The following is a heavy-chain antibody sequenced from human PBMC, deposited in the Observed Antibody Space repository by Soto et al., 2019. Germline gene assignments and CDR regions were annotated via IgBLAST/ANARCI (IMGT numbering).Heavy chain of an antibody. D-gene: IGHD4-4*01. CDR1: GYTFTNYD. J-gene: IGHJ3*02. CDR2: MTPKSDDT. Sequence: QVQLVQSGAEVKKPGASVKVSCKASGYTFTNYDVNWVRQAPGQGLEWVGWMTPKSDDTGYAQKFQGRVTLTRNTSISTAYMELSSLTSEDTAVYYCARGLAVTRDAFDIWDQGTMVTVSS. V-gene: IGHV1-8*01. CDR3: ARGLAVTRDAFDI.